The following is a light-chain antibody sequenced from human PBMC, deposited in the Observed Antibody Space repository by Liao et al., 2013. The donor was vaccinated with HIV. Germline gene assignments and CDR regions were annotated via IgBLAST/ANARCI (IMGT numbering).Light chain of an antibody. J-gene: IGLJ2*01. CDR1: YLGDKY. CDR3: QAWDRNTAI. Sequence: SYELTQPLSVSVSPGQTASITCSGDYLGDKYASWYQHKPGQAPVLVIYQDNKRPSGIPERFSGSNSGNTATLTISGTQAIDEADYYCQAWDRNTAIFGGGTKLTVL. CDR2: QDN. V-gene: IGLV3-1*01.